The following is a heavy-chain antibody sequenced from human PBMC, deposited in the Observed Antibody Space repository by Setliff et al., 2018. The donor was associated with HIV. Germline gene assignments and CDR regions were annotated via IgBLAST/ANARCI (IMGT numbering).Heavy chain of an antibody. Sequence: PSETLSLTCIVSGESISSKNYYWGWIRQPPGKGLEWIGSINYSGSTYYNPSLKSRVTISGDTSKNQFSLKMTSVTAADTAVFYCVRGVPLLPPHNWGQGTLVKTDGYYDYYYMDVWGKGTTVTVSS. J-gene: IGHJ6*03. D-gene: IGHD1-1*01. V-gene: IGHV4-39*07. CDR3: VRGVPLLPPHNWGQGTLVKTDGYYDYYYMDV. CDR2: INYSGST. CDR1: GESISSKNYY.